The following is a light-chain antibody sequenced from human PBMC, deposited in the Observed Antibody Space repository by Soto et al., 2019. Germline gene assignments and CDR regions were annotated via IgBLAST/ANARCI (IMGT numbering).Light chain of an antibody. CDR3: QQYGSSGT. CDR1: QSIGNS. V-gene: IGKV3-11*01. J-gene: IGKJ1*01. Sequence: EIVLTQSPATLSLSPGDRATLSCRASQSIGNSLAWYQHKPGQTPRLLIYDASTRASSIPARFSGSGSGKDFTLTITSLEPEDFAVYYCQQYGSSGTFGQGTKVDIK. CDR2: DAS.